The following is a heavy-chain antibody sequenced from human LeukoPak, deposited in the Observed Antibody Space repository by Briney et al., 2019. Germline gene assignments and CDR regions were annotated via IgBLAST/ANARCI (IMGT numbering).Heavy chain of an antibody. J-gene: IGHJ6*02. CDR3: ASEQLVTIPHYYYYYGMDV. D-gene: IGHD6-13*01. CDR1: GGTFSSYA. Sequence: ASVKVSCKASGGTFSSYAISRVRQAPGQGLEWMGGIIPIFGTANYAQKFQGRVTITADESTSTAYMELSSLRSEDTAVYYCASEQLVTIPHYYYYYGMDVWGQGTTVTVSS. CDR2: IIPIFGTA. V-gene: IGHV1-69*13.